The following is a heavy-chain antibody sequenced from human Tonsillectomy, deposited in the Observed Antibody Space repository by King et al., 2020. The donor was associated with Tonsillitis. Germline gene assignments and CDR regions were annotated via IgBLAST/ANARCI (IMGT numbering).Heavy chain of an antibody. CDR3: AMISSSSSPYYYYDMDV. Sequence: DVQLVESGGGLVQPGGSLRLSCAASGFTVSSNYMSWVRQAPGKGLEWVSVIYSDAGTYYADSVKGRFTISRHNSKNTLYLQMNSLRAEDTAMYYCAMISSSSSPYYYYDMDVWGQGTTVTVSS. V-gene: IGHV3-53*04. J-gene: IGHJ6*02. D-gene: IGHD6-6*01. CDR2: IYSDAGT. CDR1: GFTVSSNY.